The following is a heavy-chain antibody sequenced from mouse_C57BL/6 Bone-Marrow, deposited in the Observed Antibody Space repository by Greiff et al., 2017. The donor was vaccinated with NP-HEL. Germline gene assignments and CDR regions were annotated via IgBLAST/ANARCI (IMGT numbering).Heavy chain of an antibody. V-gene: IGHV1-80*01. Sequence: QVQLQQSGAELVKPGASVKISCKASGYAFSSYWMNWVKQRPGKGLEWIGQIYPGDGDTNYNGKFKGKATLTADKSSSTAYMQLSSLTSEDSAVYFCARRYDYGRYYYAMDYWGQGTSVTVSS. CDR1: GYAFSSYW. CDR2: IYPGDGDT. CDR3: ARRYDYGRYYYAMDY. J-gene: IGHJ4*01. D-gene: IGHD2-4*01.